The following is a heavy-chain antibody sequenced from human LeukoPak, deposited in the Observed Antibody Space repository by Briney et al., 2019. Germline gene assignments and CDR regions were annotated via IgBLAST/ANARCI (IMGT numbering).Heavy chain of an antibody. J-gene: IGHJ4*02. V-gene: IGHV3-48*04. CDR2: ISSSSSTI. Sequence: GGFLRLSCSASGFTFSAYSMNWVRQAPGKGLEWISYISSSSSTIYYVDSVKGRFTISRDNAKNSLFLQMNSLRAEDTAVYYCARGSGSYSFDYWGLGTLVTVSA. CDR1: GFTFSAYS. CDR3: ARGSGSYSFDY. D-gene: IGHD1-26*01.